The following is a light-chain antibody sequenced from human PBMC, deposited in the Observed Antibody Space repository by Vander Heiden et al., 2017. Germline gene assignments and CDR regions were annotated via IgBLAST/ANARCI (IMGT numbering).Light chain of an antibody. Sequence: DIQMTQSPSTLSASVGDRVTITYRASQSISSWLAWYQQKPGKAPKLLIYKASILESGVPSRFSGSGSGTEFTLTISSLQPDDFATYYCQQYNSYSRTFGQGTKVEIK. CDR2: KAS. J-gene: IGKJ1*01. V-gene: IGKV1-5*03. CDR3: QQYNSYSRT. CDR1: QSISSW.